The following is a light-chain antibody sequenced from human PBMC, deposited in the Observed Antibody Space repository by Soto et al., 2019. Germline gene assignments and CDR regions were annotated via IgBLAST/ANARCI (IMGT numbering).Light chain of an antibody. V-gene: IGKV3-20*01. CDR2: GPS. CDR1: QSVSRY. Sequence: PCAPSCSPRQSPALSSCASQSVSRYSACYQQKPGQAPRLLIYGPSSRATGIPDRFSGSGSGTDFTLTISRLEPDDFAVHYCQQYGSSHQRTFGQGTKVDIK. CDR3: QQYGSSHQRT. J-gene: IGKJ1*01.